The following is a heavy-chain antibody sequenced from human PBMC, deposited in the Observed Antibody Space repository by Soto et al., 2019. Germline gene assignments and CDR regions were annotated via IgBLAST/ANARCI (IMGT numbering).Heavy chain of an antibody. CDR2: IKSKTDGGTT. D-gene: IGHD3-22*01. J-gene: IGHJ3*02. CDR1: GFTFSNAW. V-gene: IGHV3-15*01. CDR3: TTDFNYYDSSAYFDAIDI. Sequence: GGSLRLSCAASGFTFSNAWMSWVRQAPGKGLEWVGRIKSKTDGGTTDYVAPVKGRFTIATYESKDTLDLQMISLKTEDTDVYYSTTDFNYYDSSAYFDAIDIWGQGTMVTVSS.